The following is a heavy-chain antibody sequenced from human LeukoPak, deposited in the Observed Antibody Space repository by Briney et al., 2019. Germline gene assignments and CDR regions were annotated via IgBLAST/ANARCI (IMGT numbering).Heavy chain of an antibody. J-gene: IGHJ4*02. D-gene: IGHD2-2*01. CDR1: GGSITSYY. CDR3: ARAPTRAAGAAIFDY. Sequence: SETLSLTCTVPGGSITSYYWSWIRQPAGKGLEWIGRIYSSGSTNFNPSLKSRVTMSVDTSKNQISLNLTSVTAADTAVYYCARAPTRAAGAAIFDYWGQGTLVTVSS. V-gene: IGHV4-4*07. CDR2: IYSSGST.